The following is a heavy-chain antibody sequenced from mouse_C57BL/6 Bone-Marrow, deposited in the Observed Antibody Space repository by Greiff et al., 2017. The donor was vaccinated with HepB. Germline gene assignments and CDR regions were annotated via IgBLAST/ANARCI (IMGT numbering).Heavy chain of an antibody. V-gene: IGHV1-22*01. Sequence: VQLKQSGPELVKPGASVKMSCKASGYTFTDYNMHWVKQSHGKSLEWIGYINPNNGGTSYNQKFKGKATLTVNKSSSTAYMELRSLTSEDSAVYYCVWPVVHLITTVVATRYFDVWGTGTTVTVSS. CDR1: GYTFTDYN. CDR2: INPNNGGT. D-gene: IGHD1-1*01. CDR3: VWPVVHLITTVVATRYFDV. J-gene: IGHJ1*03.